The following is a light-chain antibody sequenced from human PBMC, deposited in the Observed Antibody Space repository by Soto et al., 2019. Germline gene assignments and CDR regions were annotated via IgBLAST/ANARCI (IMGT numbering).Light chain of an antibody. Sequence: DIQMTQSPSSLSASVGDRVTITCRASQNIYSYLNWYLQKPGKAPDLLIYAASSLQSGVPSRFIGSGSGTDFTLTISSLQPGDFATYYCQQSYGTPRTFGQGTRVEIK. CDR1: QNIYSY. V-gene: IGKV1-39*01. CDR3: QQSYGTPRT. CDR2: AAS. J-gene: IGKJ1*01.